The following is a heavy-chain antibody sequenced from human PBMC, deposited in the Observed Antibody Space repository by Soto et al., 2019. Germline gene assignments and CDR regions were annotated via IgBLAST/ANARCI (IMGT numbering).Heavy chain of an antibody. V-gene: IGHV3-23*01. CDR3: AKTETFNGYYNAFDY. CDR1: GFSFAGYA. D-gene: IGHD3-9*01. J-gene: IGHJ4*02. Sequence: PGGSLRLSCAASGFSFAGYALTWVRLAPGKGLEWVASISGGGGSTYYTDSVKGRFSISRDNSNRVAYLQMGSLTAGDTAVYYCAKTETFNGYYNAFDYWGQGTRVTVSS. CDR2: ISGGGGST.